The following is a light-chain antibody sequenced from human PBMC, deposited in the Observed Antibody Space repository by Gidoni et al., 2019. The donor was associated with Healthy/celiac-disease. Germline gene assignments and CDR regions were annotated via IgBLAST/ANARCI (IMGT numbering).Light chain of an antibody. V-gene: IGKV3-11*01. CDR1: QCGSSY. CDR3: QQRSNWPPVT. CDR2: EAS. J-gene: IGKJ5*01. Sequence: VLTQSPATLSLSPGDRATLSCRASQCGSSYLAWYQQKPGQAPRLLIYEASNRATGIPARLSGSGSGTDFTLTISSREPEDFAVYYCQQRSNWPPVTFGQGTRLEIK.